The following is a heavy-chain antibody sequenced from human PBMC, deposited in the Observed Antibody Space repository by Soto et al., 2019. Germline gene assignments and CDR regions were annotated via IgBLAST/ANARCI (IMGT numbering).Heavy chain of an antibody. CDR3: ARDRISSSFQSYYYYGMDV. D-gene: IGHD6-6*01. J-gene: IGHJ6*02. CDR1: GGSISSYY. Sequence: SETLSLTCTVSGGSISSYYWSWIRQPPGKGLEWIGYIYYSGSTNYNPSLKSRVTISVDTSKNQFSLKLSSVTAADTAVYYCARDRISSSFQSYYYYGMDVWGQGTTVTVSS. V-gene: IGHV4-59*01. CDR2: IYYSGST.